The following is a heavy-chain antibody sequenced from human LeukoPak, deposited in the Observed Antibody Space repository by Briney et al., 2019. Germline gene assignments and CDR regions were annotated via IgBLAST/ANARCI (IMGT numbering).Heavy chain of an antibody. J-gene: IGHJ3*02. CDR3: AKDASPATYYDRSGDAFDI. CDR2: ISGSGGSA. Sequence: PGGSLRLSCAASGFTVSSNYMSWVRQAPGKGLEWVSGISGSGGSAYYADSVKGRFTISRDNSKNKVYLQMNSLRAEDTAVYYCAKDASPATYYDRSGDAFDIWGQGTMVTVSS. V-gene: IGHV3-23*01. CDR1: GFTVSSNY. D-gene: IGHD3-22*01.